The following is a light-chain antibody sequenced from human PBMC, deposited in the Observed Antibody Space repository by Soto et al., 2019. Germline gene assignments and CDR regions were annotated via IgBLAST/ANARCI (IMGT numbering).Light chain of an antibody. CDR1: QSVSGY. J-gene: IGKJ5*01. Sequence: EIVLTQSPVTLSLSPGERATLSCRASQSVSGYLAWYQQKPGQAPRLLIYDVSNRATGIPARFSGSGSGTDFTLTISRLEPEDFAVYYCQQYGNWPFSFGQGTRLEI. V-gene: IGKV3-11*01. CDR2: DVS. CDR3: QQYGNWPFS.